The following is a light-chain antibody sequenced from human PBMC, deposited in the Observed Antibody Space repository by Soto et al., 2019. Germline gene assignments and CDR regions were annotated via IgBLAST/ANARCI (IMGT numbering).Light chain of an antibody. CDR1: QTISTL. CDR2: KAS. J-gene: IGKJ1*01. V-gene: IGKV1-5*03. CDR3: QQYSTYPWT. Sequence: DIQMTQSPSTLSASVGDRVTITCRASQTISTLLAWYQQRPGKAPNLLIYKASSLESGVPSRFSGSGSGTEVTLTISSLQPDDLATYFCQQYSTYPWTFGQGTKVEVK.